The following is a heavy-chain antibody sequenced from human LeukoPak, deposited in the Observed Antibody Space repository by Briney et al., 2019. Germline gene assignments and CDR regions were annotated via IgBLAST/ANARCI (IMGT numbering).Heavy chain of an antibody. V-gene: IGHV4-59*01. J-gene: IGHJ3*02. CDR3: ARGKSIAAYRGAFDI. CDR1: GGSISSYY. CDR2: IYYSGST. D-gene: IGHD6-6*01. Sequence: PSETLSLTCTVSGGSISSYYWSWIRQPPGKGLEWIGYIYYSGSTNYNPSLKSRVTISVDTSKNQFSLKLSSVTAADTAVYYCARGKSIAAYRGAFDIWGQGTMVTVSS.